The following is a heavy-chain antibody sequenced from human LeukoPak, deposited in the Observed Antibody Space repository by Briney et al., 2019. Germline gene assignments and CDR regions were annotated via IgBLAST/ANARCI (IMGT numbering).Heavy chain of an antibody. CDR2: INHSGST. V-gene: IGHV4-34*01. J-gene: IGHJ4*02. CDR1: GGSFSGYY. CDR3: ARVSLYYGVFDY. D-gene: IGHD1-26*01. Sequence: SETLSLTCAVYGGSFSGYYWSWIRQPPGKGRVWIVEINHSGSTNYNPSLKSRVTISVDTSKDQFSLTLSSVTAADTAVYYCARVSLYYGVFDYWGQGTLVTVSS.